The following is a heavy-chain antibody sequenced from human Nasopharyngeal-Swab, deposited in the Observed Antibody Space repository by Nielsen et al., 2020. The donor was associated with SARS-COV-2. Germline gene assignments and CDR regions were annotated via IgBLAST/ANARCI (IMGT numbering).Heavy chain of an antibody. CDR3: ARGSSVHAFDV. J-gene: IGHJ3*01. Sequence: GESLKISCAASGFSFSTYGMHWVRQSPVKGLEWQTNIWYDGSNKYYADSVKGRFTVSRDNSKNTLFLEMDSLRAEDTAVYYCARGSSVHAFDVWGQGTEVTVSS. V-gene: IGHV3-33*01. CDR1: GFSFSTYG. CDR2: IWYDGSNK. D-gene: IGHD3-10*01.